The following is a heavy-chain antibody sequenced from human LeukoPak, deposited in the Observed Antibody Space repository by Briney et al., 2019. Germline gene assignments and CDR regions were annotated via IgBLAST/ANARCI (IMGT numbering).Heavy chain of an antibody. CDR2: INHSGST. CDR1: GGSFSGYY. D-gene: IGHD6-13*01. CDR3: ARWVAAAGTFLVGFDY. J-gene: IGHJ4*02. Sequence: PSETLSLTCAVYGGSFSGYYWSWIRQPPGKGLEWIGEINHSGSTNYNPSPKSRVTISVYTSKNQFSLKLSSVTAADTAVYYCARWVAAAGTFLVGFDYWGQGTLVTVSS. V-gene: IGHV4-34*01.